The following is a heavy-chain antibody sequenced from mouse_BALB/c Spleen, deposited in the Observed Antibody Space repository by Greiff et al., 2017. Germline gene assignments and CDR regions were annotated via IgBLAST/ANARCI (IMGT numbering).Heavy chain of an antibody. Sequence: EVQLQQSGPELVKPGASVKMSCKASGYTFTSYVMHWVKQKPGQGLEWIGYINPYNDGTKYNEKFKCKATLTSDKSSSTAYMELSSLTSEDSAVYYGARSGYYGTMDYWGQGTSVTVSA. D-gene: IGHD2-1*01. CDR2: INPYNDGT. V-gene: IGHV1-14*01. J-gene: IGHJ4*01. CDR3: ARSGYYGTMDY. CDR1: GYTFTSYV.